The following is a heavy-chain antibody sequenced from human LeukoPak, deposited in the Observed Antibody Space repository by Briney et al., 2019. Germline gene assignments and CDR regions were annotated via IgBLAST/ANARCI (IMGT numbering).Heavy chain of an antibody. CDR3: ARVGEYCSGDSCLDH. J-gene: IGHJ4*02. CDR2: ISAYNGNA. Sequence: GASVKVSCKASGYTFTNYSISWVRQAPGQGLEWMGWISAYNGNADYAQKFQGRVTMTTDTSTSIGYMELRTLRSDDTAVYYCARVGEYCSGDSCLDHWGQGTLVTVSS. CDR1: GYTFTNYS. D-gene: IGHD2-15*01. V-gene: IGHV1-18*01.